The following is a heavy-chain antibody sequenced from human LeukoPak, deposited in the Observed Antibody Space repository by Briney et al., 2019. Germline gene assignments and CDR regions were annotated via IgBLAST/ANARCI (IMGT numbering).Heavy chain of an antibody. CDR3: ARENYDSSGDPYY. Sequence: PGGSLRLSCAASGFTFSSYWMTWVRQAPGKGLEWVANIKQDGSEKYYVDSVKGRFTISRDNAKNSLYLQMNSLRAEDTAVYYCARENYDSSGDPYYWGQGTLVTVSS. CDR2: IKQDGSEK. V-gene: IGHV3-7*03. J-gene: IGHJ4*02. D-gene: IGHD3-22*01. CDR1: GFTFSSYW.